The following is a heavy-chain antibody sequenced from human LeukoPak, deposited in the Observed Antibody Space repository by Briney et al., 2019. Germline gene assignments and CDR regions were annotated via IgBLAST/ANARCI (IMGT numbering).Heavy chain of an antibody. CDR3: ARGIPPAVADY. CDR1: GFTFSSYS. J-gene: IGHJ4*02. D-gene: IGHD6-19*01. V-gene: IGHV3-48*04. CDR2: ISSSSSTI. Sequence: GSLRLSFAASGFTFSSYSMNWVRPAPGKGLEWVSYISSSSSTIYYADSVKGRFTISRDNAKNSLYLQMNSLRAEDTAVYYCARGIPPAVADYWGQGTLVTVSS.